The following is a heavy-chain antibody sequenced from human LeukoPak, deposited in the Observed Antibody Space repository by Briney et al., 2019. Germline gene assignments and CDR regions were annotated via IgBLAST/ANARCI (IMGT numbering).Heavy chain of an antibody. V-gene: IGHV3-33*01. CDR2: IWHDGSNK. CDR1: GFTFSNYG. CDR3: TTPGVAEDY. D-gene: IGHD6-19*01. J-gene: IGHJ4*02. Sequence: GGSLRLSCAASGFTFSNYGMHWVRQAPGKGLEWVALIWHDGSNKYYADSVKGRFTISRDNSKNTLYLQMNSLKTEDTAVYYCTTPGVAEDYWGQGTLVTVSS.